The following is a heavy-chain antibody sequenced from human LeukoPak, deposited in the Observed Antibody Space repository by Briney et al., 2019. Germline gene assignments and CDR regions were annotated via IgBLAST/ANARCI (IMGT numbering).Heavy chain of an antibody. Sequence: GGSLRLSCAASGFTFSNAWMSWVRQAPGKGLEWVSTVSGSGGSTYYADSVKGRFTISRDNSNNTLYLQMNSLRAEDTAVYYCAKGAASRGYTYVANWGQGTLVTVSS. J-gene: IGHJ4*02. CDR3: AKGAASRGYTYVAN. CDR1: GFTFSNAW. V-gene: IGHV3-23*01. D-gene: IGHD5-18*01. CDR2: VSGSGGST.